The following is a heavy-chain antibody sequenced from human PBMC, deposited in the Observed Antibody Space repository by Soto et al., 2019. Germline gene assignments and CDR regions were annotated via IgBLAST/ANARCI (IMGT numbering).Heavy chain of an antibody. CDR2: ISYDGSNK. J-gene: IGHJ6*03. V-gene: IGHV3-30*18. CDR3: AKDGGTYYYYYMDV. D-gene: IGHD1-1*01. Sequence: GGSLRLSCAASGFTFSSYGMHWVRQAPGKGLEWVAVISYDGSNKYYADSVKGRFTISRDNSKNTLYLQMNSLRAEDTAVYYCAKDGGTYYYYYMDVWGKGTTVTVSS. CDR1: GFTFSSYG.